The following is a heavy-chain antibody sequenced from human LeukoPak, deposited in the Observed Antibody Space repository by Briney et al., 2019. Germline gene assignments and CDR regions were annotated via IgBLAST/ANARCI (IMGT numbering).Heavy chain of an antibody. D-gene: IGHD4-23*01. CDR2: IDRDGSRI. J-gene: IGHJ4*02. CDR3: VRGNDYGGPHY. Sequence: GGSLRLSCAVSRFTFSSYWMHWVRQAPGKGLVWVSRIDRDGSRINYADSVKGRFTISRDNGKNTLFLQMNSLRAEDAAVYYCVRGNDYGGPHYWGQGTLVTVSS. V-gene: IGHV3-74*01. CDR1: RFTFSSYW.